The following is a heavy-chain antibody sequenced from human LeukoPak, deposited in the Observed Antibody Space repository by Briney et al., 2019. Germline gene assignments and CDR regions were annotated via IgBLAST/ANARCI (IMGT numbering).Heavy chain of an antibody. CDR1: GYTFTSYW. Sequence: GESLKISCKGSGYTFTSYWIGWVRQMPGKGLEWMGIIYPGDSDTRYNPSFQGQVTISADKSINTAYVQWSSLQASDTAMYYCASTTVTAREKYYFEYWGQGTLVTVSS. D-gene: IGHD4-17*01. CDR2: IYPGDSDT. CDR3: ASTTVTAREKYYFEY. J-gene: IGHJ4*02. V-gene: IGHV5-51*01.